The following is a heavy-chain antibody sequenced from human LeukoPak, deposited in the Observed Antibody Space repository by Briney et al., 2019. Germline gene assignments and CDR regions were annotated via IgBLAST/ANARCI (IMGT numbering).Heavy chain of an antibody. V-gene: IGHV3-30*18. CDR1: GFTFSSYV. CDR2: ISYDGSNK. D-gene: IGHD6-19*01. J-gene: IGHJ4*02. CDR3: AKGSSGWYPFDY. Sequence: GRSLRLSCAASGFTFSSYVMHWVRQAPGKGLEWVAVISYDGSNKYYADSVKGRFTISRDNSKNTLYLQMNSLRAEDTAVYYCAKGSSGWYPFDYWGQGTLVTVSS.